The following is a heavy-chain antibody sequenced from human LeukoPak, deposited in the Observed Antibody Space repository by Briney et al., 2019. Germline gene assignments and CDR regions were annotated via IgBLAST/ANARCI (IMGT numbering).Heavy chain of an antibody. V-gene: IGHV3-13*01. J-gene: IGHJ2*01. CDR2: IGTAGDT. D-gene: IGHD1-26*01. CDR1: GFTFSSYD. Sequence: GGSLRLSCAASGFTFSSYDMHWVRHVTGKGLEWVSGIGTAGDTYYLGSVKGRFTISRENAQNSLYLQMNSLRAGDTAVYYCARARSPTLGYFDLWGRGTLVTVSS. CDR3: ARARSPTLGYFDL.